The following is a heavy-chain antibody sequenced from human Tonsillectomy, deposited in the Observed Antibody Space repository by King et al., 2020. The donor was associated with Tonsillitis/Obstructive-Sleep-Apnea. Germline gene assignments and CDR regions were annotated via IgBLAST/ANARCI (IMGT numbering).Heavy chain of an antibody. V-gene: IGHV3-15*07. J-gene: IGHJ4*02. CDR2: IKDKSDGGTT. CDR1: GFTFTNAW. CDR3: TTTLWYCGSVSYIGVYDY. Sequence: VQLVESGGGLVKPGRSLRLSCAASGFTFTNAWMNWVRQAPGKGLEWVGLIKDKSDGGTTDYSAPVKGRFTISRDDSTNTLYLQMNSLKTEDTAVYYCTTTLWYCGSVSYIGVYDYWGQGTPVTVSS. D-gene: IGHD3-10*01.